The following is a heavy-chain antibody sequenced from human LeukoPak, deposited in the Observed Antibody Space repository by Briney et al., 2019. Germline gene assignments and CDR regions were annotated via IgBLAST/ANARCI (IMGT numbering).Heavy chain of an antibody. J-gene: IGHJ2*01. CDR3: THSGGNWYFDL. CDR1: GGSISRSNSS. V-gene: IGHV4-39*01. CDR2: TYDSGST. Sequence: SETLSLTYTVAGGSISRSNSSWGWIRQPPGKGLEWIGNTYDSGSTYYNPSLKSRGAIFVDTSKNQFSLRLSSVTAADTALYYCTHSGGNWYFDLWGRGALVTVSS. D-gene: IGHD2-15*01.